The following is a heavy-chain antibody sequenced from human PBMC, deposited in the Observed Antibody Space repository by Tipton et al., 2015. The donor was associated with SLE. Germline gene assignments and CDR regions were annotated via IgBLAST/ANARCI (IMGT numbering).Heavy chain of an antibody. J-gene: IGHJ3*02. CDR2: IYYSGST. V-gene: IGHV4-59*01. D-gene: IGHD3-9*01. Sequence: TLSLTCTVSGGSISSYYWSWIRQPPGKGLEWIGYIYYSGSTNYSPSLKSRVTISVDTSKNQFSLKLSSVTAADTAVYYCAGLRGILTGPRGAFDIWGQGTMVTVSS. CDR3: AGLRGILTGPRGAFDI. CDR1: GGSISSYY.